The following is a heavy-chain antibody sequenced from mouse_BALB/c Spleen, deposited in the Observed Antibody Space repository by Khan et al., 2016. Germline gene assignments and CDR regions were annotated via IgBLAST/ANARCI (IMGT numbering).Heavy chain of an antibody. D-gene: IGHD2-1*01. CDR2: ISYSGST. V-gene: IGHV3-2*02. CDR3: GRWGNCKWFAY. CDR1: GYSITSDYA. J-gene: IGHJ3*01. Sequence: VQLKQSGPGLVKPSQSLSLTCTVTGYSITSDYAGYWIRQFPGNKLECMGYISYSGSTSYNPYFKSRITITRDTSKNQFFLQLNSVTTEDTWTYYCGRWGNCKWFAYWGRGTLVTVSA.